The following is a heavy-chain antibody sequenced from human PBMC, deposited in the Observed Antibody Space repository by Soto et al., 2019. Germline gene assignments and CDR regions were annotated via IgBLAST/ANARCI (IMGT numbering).Heavy chain of an antibody. Sequence: PSETLSHTCTVSGASVSSGSYYWSWIQQPPGKGLEWIGYIYYSGTTNYSPSLKSRVTISVDTSKNQFSLKLSSVTAADTAVYYCARDRCSSTSCYTGYYYGMDVWGQGTTVTVSS. D-gene: IGHD2-2*02. V-gene: IGHV4-61*01. CDR3: ARDRCSSTSCYTGYYYGMDV. CDR2: IYYSGTT. CDR1: GASVSSGSYY. J-gene: IGHJ6*02.